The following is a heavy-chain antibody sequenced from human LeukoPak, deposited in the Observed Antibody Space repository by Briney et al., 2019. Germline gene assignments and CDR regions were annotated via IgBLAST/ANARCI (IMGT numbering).Heavy chain of an antibody. D-gene: IGHD2-21*01. V-gene: IGHV3-23*01. J-gene: IGHJ4*02. Sequence: GGTLRLSYAVSGFTFSSYVMSWVRQAPGKGLEWVAAISDSGNTYHADSVKGRFTISRDSSKNTLFLQMNRLRPEDAAVYYCAKAPVTTCRGAYCYPFDYWGQGTLVTVSS. CDR3: AKAPVTTCRGAYCYPFDY. CDR1: GFTFSSYV. CDR2: ISDSGNT.